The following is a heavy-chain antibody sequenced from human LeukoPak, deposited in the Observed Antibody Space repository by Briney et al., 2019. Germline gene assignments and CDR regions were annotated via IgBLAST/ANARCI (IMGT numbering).Heavy chain of an antibody. J-gene: IGHJ5*02. Sequence: PGGSLRLSCAASGFTFSSYGMHWVRQAPGKGLEWVAFIRYDGSNKYYADSVKGRFTISRDNSKNTLYLQMNSLRAEDTAVYYCARVTDPRYNYFDPWGQGTLVTVSS. CDR3: ARVTDPRYNYFDP. CDR1: GFTFSSYG. CDR2: IRYDGSNK. D-gene: IGHD2-21*02. V-gene: IGHV3-30*02.